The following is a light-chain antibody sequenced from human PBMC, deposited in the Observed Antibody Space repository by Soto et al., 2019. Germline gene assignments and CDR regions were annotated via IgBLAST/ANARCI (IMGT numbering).Light chain of an antibody. CDR2: GAS. Sequence: EIVLTQSPGTLSLSPGERATLSCRASQSVSSSYLSWFQQRPGQAPRLLIYGASSRATDIPDRFSGSGSGKDFTLTISRLEPEDFAVYYCQHYGRSPPYTFGQGTKLEIK. V-gene: IGKV3-20*01. CDR3: QHYGRSPPYT. CDR1: QSVSSSY. J-gene: IGKJ2*01.